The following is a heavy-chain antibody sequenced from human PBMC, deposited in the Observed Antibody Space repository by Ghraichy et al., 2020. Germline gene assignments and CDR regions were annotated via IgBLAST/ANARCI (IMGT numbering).Heavy chain of an antibody. CDR2: ISSSSSYI. D-gene: IGHD2-2*01. CDR1: GFTFSSYS. V-gene: IGHV3-21*01. J-gene: IGHJ6*02. CDR3: ARIVVVPAAAHFYYYYGMDV. Sequence: GESLNISCAASGFTFSSYSMNWVRQAPGKGLEWVSSISSSSSYIYYADSVKGRFTISRDNAKNSLYLQMNSLRAEDTAVYYCARIVVVPAAAHFYYYYGMDVWVQGTTVTVSS.